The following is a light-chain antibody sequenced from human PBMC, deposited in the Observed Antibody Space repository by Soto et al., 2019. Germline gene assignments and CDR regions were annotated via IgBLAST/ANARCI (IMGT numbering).Light chain of an antibody. CDR2: AAS. CDR1: QGIKSW. J-gene: IGKJ1*01. Sequence: DIQMTQSPSTLSASVGDRVTITCRASQGIKSWLAWCQHKPGQAPKVLIFAASSLQSGVPSRFSGSGSGTEFTLTISSLQPDDFATYYCQHYNSYSEAFGQGTKVDIK. CDR3: QHYNSYSEA. V-gene: IGKV1-5*01.